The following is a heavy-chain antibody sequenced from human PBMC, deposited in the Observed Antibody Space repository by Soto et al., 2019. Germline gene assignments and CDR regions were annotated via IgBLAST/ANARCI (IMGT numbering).Heavy chain of an antibody. CDR3: ARGIAVAGTSPRNRNDY. CDR2: INANNGNT. Sequence: ASVKVSCKASGYTFTKYDINWVRQDPGQGLEWMGWINANNGNTNYAQKLQGRVTMTTDTSTSTAYMELRSLRSDDTAVYYCARGIAVAGTSPRNRNDYWGQGTLVTVSS. V-gene: IGHV1-18*01. CDR1: GYTFTKYD. D-gene: IGHD6-19*01. J-gene: IGHJ4*02.